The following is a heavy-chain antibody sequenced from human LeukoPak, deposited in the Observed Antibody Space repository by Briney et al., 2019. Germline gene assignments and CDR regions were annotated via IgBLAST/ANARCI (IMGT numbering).Heavy chain of an antibody. CDR3: ASASVPQEYYYYYMDV. V-gene: IGHV1-2*02. CDR2: INPNSGGT. Sequence: ASVKVSCTASGYTFTVYYMHWVRQAPGPGLEWMGWINPNSGGTNYAQKFQGRVTMTRDTSISTAYMELSRLRSDDTAVYYCASASVPQEYYYYYMDVWGKGTTVTVSS. CDR1: GYTFTVYY. J-gene: IGHJ6*03.